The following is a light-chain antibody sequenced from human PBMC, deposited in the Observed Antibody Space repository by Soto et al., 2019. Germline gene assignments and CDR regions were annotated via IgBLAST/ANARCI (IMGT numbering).Light chain of an antibody. V-gene: IGKV1-39*01. CDR1: QNIIYY. Sequence: DIQMTQSPSSLSASVGDRVTVTCRASQNIIYYLNWYQQKPGKAPKLLIYAASSLQSGVPSRFSGNGSGTEFTLTISSLQSEDSAVYYCQQYNNWPWKFGQGTKVDIK. CDR3: QQYNNWPWK. CDR2: AAS. J-gene: IGKJ1*01.